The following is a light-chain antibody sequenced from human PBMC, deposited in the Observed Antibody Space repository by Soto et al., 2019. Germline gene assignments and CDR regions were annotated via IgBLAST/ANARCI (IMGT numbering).Light chain of an antibody. J-gene: IGLJ1*01. CDR2: DNT. CDR3: QSYDSSLRAYV. Sequence: QSVLTQPPSVSGAPGQRVTISCTGSSSNIGAGYAVHWYQQLPGTAPKLLIYDNTNRPSGVPDRVSGSKSGTSASLAITGLQAEDEADYYCQSYDSSLRAYVFGTGTQLTVL. CDR1: SSNIGAGYA. V-gene: IGLV1-40*01.